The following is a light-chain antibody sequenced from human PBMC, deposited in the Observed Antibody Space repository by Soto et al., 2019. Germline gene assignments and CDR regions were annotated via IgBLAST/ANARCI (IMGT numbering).Light chain of an antibody. Sequence: EIVMTQSPVTLSVSPGEGATLFCRASQSVSSYLAWYQQKPGQAPRLLIYGASTRATGIPARFSGSGSGTEFTPTISSLQSEDFAVYYCQQYTNWPPWTFGQGTKVEIK. J-gene: IGKJ1*01. V-gene: IGKV3-15*01. CDR1: QSVSSY. CDR3: QQYTNWPPWT. CDR2: GAS.